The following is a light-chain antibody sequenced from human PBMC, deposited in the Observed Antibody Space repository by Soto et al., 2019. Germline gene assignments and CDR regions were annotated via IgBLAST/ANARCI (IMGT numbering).Light chain of an antibody. CDR2: GAS. Sequence: ESVLTQSPGTLSLSPGERATLSCRASQSVSSNYLAWYQQKPGQAPRLLIYGASTRATGIPDRFSGSGSGTDFTLTISSLEFGDSAVYYCQQYNNWPRTFGQGTKLEIK. CDR3: QQYNNWPRT. V-gene: IGKV3-20*01. CDR1: QSVSSNY. J-gene: IGKJ2*01.